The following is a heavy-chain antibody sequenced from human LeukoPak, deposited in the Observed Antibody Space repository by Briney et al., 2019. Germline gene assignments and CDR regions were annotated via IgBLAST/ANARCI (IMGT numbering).Heavy chain of an antibody. D-gene: IGHD1-14*01. CDR3: ARDRLPEDRDFYNYYYMDV. Sequence: PGGSLRHSCAASGFTFSSYSMNWVRQAPGKGLEWVSSISSSSSYIYYADSVKGRFTISRDNAKNSLYLQMNSLRAEDTAVYYCARDRLPEDRDFYNYYYMDVWGKGTTVTVSS. V-gene: IGHV3-21*01. CDR1: GFTFSSYS. CDR2: ISSSSSYI. J-gene: IGHJ6*03.